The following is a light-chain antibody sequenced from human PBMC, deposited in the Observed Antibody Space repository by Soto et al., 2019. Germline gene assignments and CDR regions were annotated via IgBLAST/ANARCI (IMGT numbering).Light chain of an antibody. J-gene: IGKJ4*01. V-gene: IGKV1-33*01. CDR2: DVS. Sequence: DIQMTQSPSSLSASVGDRVTITCQASQDISTHLTWFQQKPGKAPKLLIYDVSILETGAPSRFSGSGSGTHFPFSISSLQPEDIATYYCQQFDSLPLTVGGGTKVDSK. CDR3: QQFDSLPLT. CDR1: QDISTH.